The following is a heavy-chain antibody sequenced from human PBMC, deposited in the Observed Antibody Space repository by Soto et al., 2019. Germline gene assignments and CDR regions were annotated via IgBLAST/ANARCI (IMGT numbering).Heavy chain of an antibody. Sequence: ASVKVSCKASGYTFTSYGISWVRQAPGQGLEWMGWISAYNGNTNYAQKLQGRVTMTTDTSTSTAYMELRSLRSDDTAVYYCARHYFPEAEYCSGGICYDFPNWFDPWGQGTLVTVSS. CDR3: ARHYFPEAEYCSGGICYDFPNWFDP. V-gene: IGHV1-18*01. D-gene: IGHD2-15*01. CDR2: ISAYNGNT. J-gene: IGHJ5*02. CDR1: GYTFTSYG.